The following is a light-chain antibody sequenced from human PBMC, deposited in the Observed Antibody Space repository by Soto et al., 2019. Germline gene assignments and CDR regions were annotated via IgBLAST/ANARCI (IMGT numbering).Light chain of an antibody. J-gene: IGKJ2*01. V-gene: IGKV3-15*01. CDR3: QHYNNWPYT. CDR1: QDIKSH. CDR2: RAS. Sequence: EIVMTQSPATLSVSPGERATLSCRASQDIKSHLAWYQQKPGQAPRLLVSRASTRATGFPSRFSGSGSGTEFTLTISSLQSEDSAVYYGQHYNNWPYTFGPGTKVDIK.